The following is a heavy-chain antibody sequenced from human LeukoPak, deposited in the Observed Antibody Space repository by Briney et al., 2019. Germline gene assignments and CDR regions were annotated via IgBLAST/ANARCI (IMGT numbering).Heavy chain of an antibody. CDR2: IGGSGTST. Sequence: GGSLRLSCAASGFTFSSYAMIWVRQAPGKGLEWVSAIGGSGTSTFYADSVKGRFTISRYNSKNTLYLQMNSLRAEDTAVYYCAKTSQGHPPYYCSMDVWGQGTTVTVSS. CDR1: GFTFSSYA. J-gene: IGHJ6*02. CDR3: AKTSQGHPPYYCSMDV. V-gene: IGHV3-23*01.